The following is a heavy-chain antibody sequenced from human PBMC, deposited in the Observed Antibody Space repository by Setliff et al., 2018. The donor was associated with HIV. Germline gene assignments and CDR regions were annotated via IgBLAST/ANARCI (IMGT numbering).Heavy chain of an antibody. D-gene: IGHD6-13*01. Sequence: ETLSLTCAVYGGSFSGYYWTWIRQPPGKGLEWIGDINHSGKTNYNRSLKSRVTISLDTSKNQFSLRLTSLTAADTAVYYCAREGGTGRSSWYGAYWYDPWGQGTLVTVSS. CDR3: AREGGTGRSSWYGAYWYDP. V-gene: IGHV4-34*01. J-gene: IGHJ5*02. CDR1: GGSFSGYY. CDR2: INHSGKT.